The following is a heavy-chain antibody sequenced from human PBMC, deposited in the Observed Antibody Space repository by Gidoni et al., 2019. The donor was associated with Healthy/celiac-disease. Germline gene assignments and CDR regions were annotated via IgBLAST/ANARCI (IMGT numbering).Heavy chain of an antibody. CDR1: GGSISSGGYY. V-gene: IGHV4-31*03. Sequence: QVQLQESGPGLVKPSQTLSLTCTVSGGSISSGGYYWRWIRQHPGKGLEWIGYIYYSGSTYYNPSLKSRVTISVDTSKNQFSLKLSSVTAADTAVYYCAREEHYCSGGSCYPGNAFDIWGQGTMVTVSS. J-gene: IGHJ3*02. CDR2: IYYSGST. D-gene: IGHD2-15*01. CDR3: AREEHYCSGGSCYPGNAFDI.